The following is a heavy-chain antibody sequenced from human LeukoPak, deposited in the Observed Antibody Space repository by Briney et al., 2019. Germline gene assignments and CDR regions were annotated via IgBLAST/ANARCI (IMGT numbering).Heavy chain of an antibody. CDR3: ARAYYDFWSGYLGPIDY. Sequence: GASVKVSCKASGYSFTDYYMNWVRLAPGQGLEWMGWINPNSGGTNYAQKFQDRVTMTRDTSISTAYMELSRLRSDDTAVYYCARAYYDFWSGYLGPIDYWGQGTLVAVSS. V-gene: IGHV1-2*02. CDR1: GYSFTDYY. D-gene: IGHD3-3*01. J-gene: IGHJ4*02. CDR2: INPNSGGT.